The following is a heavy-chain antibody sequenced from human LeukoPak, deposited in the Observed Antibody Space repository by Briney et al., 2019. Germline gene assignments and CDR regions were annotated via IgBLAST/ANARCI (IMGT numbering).Heavy chain of an antibody. J-gene: IGHJ3*02. D-gene: IGHD4-23*01. CDR3: AKSAYGGIFDAFDI. V-gene: IGHV3-23*01. Sequence: GGSLRLSCAASGFTFSTYTLNWVRQAPGKGLAWVSATGGRGVTTYYADSVKGRFTISRDNSKSTLYLQMNSLRAEDTAVYYCAKSAYGGIFDAFDIWGQGTMVTVSS. CDR2: TGGRGVTT. CDR1: GFTFSTYT.